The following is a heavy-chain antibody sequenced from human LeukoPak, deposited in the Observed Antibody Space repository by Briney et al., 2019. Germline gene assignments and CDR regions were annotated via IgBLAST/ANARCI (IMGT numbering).Heavy chain of an antibody. CDR2: INPNSGGT. J-gene: IGHJ5*02. CDR3: ARDTTRDSWFDP. D-gene: IGHD1-26*01. CDR1: GYTFTGYY. Sequence: ASVKVSCKASGYTFTGYYMHWVRQAPGLGLEWMGWINPNSGGTNYAQKFQGRVTMTRDTSISTAYMELSGLRSDDTAVYYCARDTTRDSWFDPWGQGTLVTVSS. V-gene: IGHV1-2*02.